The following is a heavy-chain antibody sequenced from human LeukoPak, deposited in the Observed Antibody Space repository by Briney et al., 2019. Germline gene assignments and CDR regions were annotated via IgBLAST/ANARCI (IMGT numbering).Heavy chain of an antibody. CDR3: AREDILTGYIGY. J-gene: IGHJ4*02. Sequence: ASVKVSCKASGGTFSSYAICWVRQAPGQGLEWMGGIIPIFGTANYAQKFQGRVTITADESTSTAYMELSSLRSEDTAVYYCAREDILTGYIGYWGQGTLVTVSS. D-gene: IGHD3-9*01. V-gene: IGHV1-69*01. CDR1: GGTFSSYA. CDR2: IIPIFGTA.